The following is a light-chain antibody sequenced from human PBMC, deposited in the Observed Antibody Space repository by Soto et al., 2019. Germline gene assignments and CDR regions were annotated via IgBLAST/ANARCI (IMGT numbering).Light chain of an antibody. V-gene: IGKV1-27*01. Sequence: DIQMTQSPSSLSASVGDRVTITCRASQGISTYLAWYQQKPGKVPKVLIYSASTLQSGVPSRFSGSGSGTDFTLTISSLQPEDVATYYCQTYNSAPQTFGQGTKVEIK. CDR3: QTYNSAPQT. J-gene: IGKJ1*01. CDR1: QGISTY. CDR2: SAS.